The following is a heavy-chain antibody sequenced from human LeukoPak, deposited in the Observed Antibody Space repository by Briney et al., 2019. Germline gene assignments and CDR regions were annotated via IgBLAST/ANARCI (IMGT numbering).Heavy chain of an antibody. Sequence: ASVKVSCKASGYTFTSYYMHWVRQAPGQGLEWMGLINPSGSSTSYAQKFQGRLSLTRDMSTSTDYMELSSLRSEDTAVYYCAIINYKVGATPFDFWGQGTLVTVSS. D-gene: IGHD1-26*01. CDR1: GYTFTSYY. CDR3: AIINYKVGATPFDF. J-gene: IGHJ4*02. V-gene: IGHV1-46*01. CDR2: INPSGSST.